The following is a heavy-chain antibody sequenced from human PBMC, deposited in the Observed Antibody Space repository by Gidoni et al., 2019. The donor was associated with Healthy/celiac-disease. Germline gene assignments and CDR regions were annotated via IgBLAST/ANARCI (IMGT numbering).Heavy chain of an antibody. Sequence: EVQLVASGGGLVKPGGSLRLSWAASGFNFSNAWMSWVRQAPGKGLEWVGRIKSKTDGGRTDYAAPVKGRFTISRDDSKNTLYLQMNSLKTEDTAVYYCTTDVIMLVTAIGPVDYWGQGTQVTVSS. D-gene: IGHD2-21*02. CDR2: IKSKTDGGRT. J-gene: IGHJ4*02. CDR3: TTDVIMLVTAIGPVDY. V-gene: IGHV3-15*01. CDR1: GFNFSNAW.